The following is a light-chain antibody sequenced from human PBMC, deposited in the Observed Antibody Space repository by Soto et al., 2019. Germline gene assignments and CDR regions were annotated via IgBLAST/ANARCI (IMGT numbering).Light chain of an antibody. CDR2: GAS. Sequence: EIVLTQSPGTLSLSPGERATLSCRASQSVGSSYLAWYQQKPGQAPRLLIYGASNRATGIPDRFSGSGSGTDVTMTISRLAAEEFAVFYCQQYGSSPLTFGGGTKVEI. CDR1: QSVGSSY. J-gene: IGKJ4*01. V-gene: IGKV3-20*01. CDR3: QQYGSSPLT.